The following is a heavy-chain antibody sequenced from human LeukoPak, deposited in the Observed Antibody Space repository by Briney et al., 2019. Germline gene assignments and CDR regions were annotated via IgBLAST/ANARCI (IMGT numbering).Heavy chain of an antibody. CDR1: GYTFTGCY. Sequence: ASVKVSCKASGYTFTGCYMHWVRQAPGQGPEWMGWINPNSGGTNYAQKFQGRVTMTRDTSISTAYMELSRLRSDGTAVYYCARAGYSSGWYAFDIWGQGTMVTVSS. V-gene: IGHV1-2*02. J-gene: IGHJ3*02. CDR2: INPNSGGT. D-gene: IGHD6-19*01. CDR3: ARAGYSSGWYAFDI.